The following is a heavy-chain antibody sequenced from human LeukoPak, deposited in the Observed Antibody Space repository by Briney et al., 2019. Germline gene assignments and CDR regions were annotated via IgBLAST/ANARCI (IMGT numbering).Heavy chain of an antibody. Sequence: SETLSLTCTVSGGSISSGSYYWSWIRQPAGKGLEWIGRIYTSGSTNYNPSLKSRVTISVDTSKNQFSLKLSSVTAADTAVYYCARSNVLSGSYPFDYWGQGTLVIVSS. D-gene: IGHD1-26*01. CDR1: GGSISSGSYY. V-gene: IGHV4-61*02. J-gene: IGHJ4*02. CDR2: IYTSGST. CDR3: ARSNVLSGSYPFDY.